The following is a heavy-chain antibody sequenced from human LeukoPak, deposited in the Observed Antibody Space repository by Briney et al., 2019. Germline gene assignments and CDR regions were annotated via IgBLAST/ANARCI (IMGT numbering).Heavy chain of an antibody. Sequence: GGSLRLSCAASGFTFSNAWMSWVRQAPGKGLEWVGRIKSKTDGGTTDYAAPVKGRFTISRDDSKNTLYLQMNSLKTEDTAVYYCTTLTMIVVVITPTDFDYWGQGTLVTVSS. J-gene: IGHJ4*02. V-gene: IGHV3-15*01. CDR2: IKSKTDGGTT. D-gene: IGHD3-22*01. CDR1: GFTFSNAW. CDR3: TTLTMIVVVITPTDFDY.